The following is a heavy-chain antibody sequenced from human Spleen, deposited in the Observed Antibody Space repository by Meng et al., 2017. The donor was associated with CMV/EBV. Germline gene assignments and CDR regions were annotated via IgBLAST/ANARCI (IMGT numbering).Heavy chain of an antibody. CDR3: ARGERTAARRVDP. CDR2: MDPNSGNT. D-gene: IGHD6-6*01. Sequence: CTASGYTFTSYDINWVRQATGQGLEWMGWMDPNSGNTGYAQKFQGRVTMTRNISISTAYMELSSLRSEDTAMYYCARGERTAARRVDPWGQGTLVTVSS. CDR1: GYTFTSYD. J-gene: IGHJ5*02. V-gene: IGHV1-8*01.